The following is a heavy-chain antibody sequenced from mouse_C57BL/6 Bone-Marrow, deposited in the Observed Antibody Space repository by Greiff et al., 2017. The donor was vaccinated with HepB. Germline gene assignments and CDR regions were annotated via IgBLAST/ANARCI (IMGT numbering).Heavy chain of an antibody. V-gene: IGHV5-17*01. CDR1: GFTFSDYG. CDR2: ISSGSSTI. J-gene: IGHJ1*03. CDR3: ARGITTVVARYWYFDV. D-gene: IGHD1-1*01. Sequence: EVKVVESGGGLVKPGGSLKLSCAASGFTFSDYGMHWVRQAPEKGLEWVAYISSGSSTIYYADTVKGRFTISRDNAKNTLFLQMTSLRSEDTAMYYCARGITTVVARYWYFDVWGTGTTVTVSS.